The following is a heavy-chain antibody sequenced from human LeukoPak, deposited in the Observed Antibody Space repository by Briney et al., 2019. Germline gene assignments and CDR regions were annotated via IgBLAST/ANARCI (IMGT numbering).Heavy chain of an antibody. V-gene: IGHV3-48*03. CDR1: GFTFSIYE. Sequence: PGGSLRLSCAASGFTFSIYEMNWVRQAPGKGLEWVSFISGSGSTIHFADSVKGRFTISRDNAKNSLYLQMNSLRGEDTAVYYCARGRWFDHWGRGTLVTVSS. CDR2: ISGSGSTI. J-gene: IGHJ5*02. CDR3: ARGRWFDH.